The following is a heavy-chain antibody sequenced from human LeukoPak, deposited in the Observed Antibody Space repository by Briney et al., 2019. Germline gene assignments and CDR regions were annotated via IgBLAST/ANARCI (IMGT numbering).Heavy chain of an antibody. D-gene: IGHD3-10*01. CDR1: GGSISSGSNY. CDR3: ARGGSGSYRYYYYYMDV. V-gene: IGHV4-61*01. CDR2: IYYSGST. Sequence: ETSETLSLTCTVSGGSISSGSNYWSWIRQPPGKGLEWIGYIYYSGSTNYNPSLKSRVTISVDTSKNQFSLKLSSVTAADTAVYYCARGGSGSYRYYYYYMDVWGKGTTVTISS. J-gene: IGHJ6*03.